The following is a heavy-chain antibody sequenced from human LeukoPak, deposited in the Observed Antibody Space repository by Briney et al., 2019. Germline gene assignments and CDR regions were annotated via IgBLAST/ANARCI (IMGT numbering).Heavy chain of an antibody. CDR2: IYYSGST. Sequence: SETLSLTCTVSGGSISSSSYYWGWLRQPPGKGLEWIGSIYYSGSTYYNPSLKSRVTISVDTSKNQFSLKLSSVTAADTAVYYCARLLVVSAGYAFDIWGQGTVATVAS. J-gene: IGHJ3*02. CDR1: GGSISSSSYY. CDR3: ARLLVVSAGYAFDI. D-gene: IGHD3-22*01. V-gene: IGHV4-39*01.